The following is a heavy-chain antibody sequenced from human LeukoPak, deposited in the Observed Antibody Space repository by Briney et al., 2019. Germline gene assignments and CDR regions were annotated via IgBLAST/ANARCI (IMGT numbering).Heavy chain of an antibody. CDR1: GGSISSYY. CDR3: ARNRVSFDY. CDR2: IYYSGGT. J-gene: IGHJ4*02. D-gene: IGHD1-14*01. Sequence: PSETLSLTCTVSGGSISSYYWSWIRQPPGKGLEWIGYIYYSGGTNYNPSLKSRVTISVDTSKNQFSLKLSSVTAADTAVYYCARNRVSFDYWGQGTLVTVSS. V-gene: IGHV4-59*08.